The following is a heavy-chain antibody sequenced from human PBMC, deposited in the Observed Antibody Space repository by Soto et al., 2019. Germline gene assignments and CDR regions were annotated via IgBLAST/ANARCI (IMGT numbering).Heavy chain of an antibody. CDR2: INPNSGGT. V-gene: IGHV1-2*02. D-gene: IGHD3-10*01. CDR1: GYTFTGYY. CDR3: ARNRFGVWGWFDP. Sequence: GASVKVSCKASGYTFTGYYMHCVRQAPGQGLEWMGWINPNSGGTNYAQKFQGRVTMTRDTSISTAYMELSRLRSDDTAVYYCARNRFGVWGWFDPWGQGTLVTVSS. J-gene: IGHJ5*02.